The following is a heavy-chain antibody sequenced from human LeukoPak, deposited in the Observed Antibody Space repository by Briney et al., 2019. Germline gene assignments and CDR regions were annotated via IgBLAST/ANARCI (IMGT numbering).Heavy chain of an antibody. V-gene: IGHV4-39*01. CDR2: IYYTGST. CDR1: GSSITSVSHY. D-gene: IGHD3-16*01. Sequence: SETLSLTCTISGSSITSVSHYWGWVRQPPGKGLEWIGDIYYTGSTYYSPSLRSRVTMSVHTSENQFSLRLNSVTAVDTAVYYCARRWGNIVGVTYEYWGQGALVTVSS. CDR3: ARRWGNIVGVTYEY. J-gene: IGHJ4*02.